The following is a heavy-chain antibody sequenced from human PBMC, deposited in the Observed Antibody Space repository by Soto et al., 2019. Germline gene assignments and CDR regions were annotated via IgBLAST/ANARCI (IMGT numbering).Heavy chain of an antibody. V-gene: IGHV3-30-3*01. J-gene: IGHJ6*02. CDR2: ISYDGSNK. D-gene: IGHD5-18*01. CDR1: GFTFSSYA. CDR3: ARDLMSYGSSQPQPPTDRDYYYGMDV. Sequence: GGSLRLSCAASGFTFSSYAMHWVRQAPGKGLEWVAVISYDGSNKYYADSVKGRFTISRDNSKNTLYLQMNSLRAEDTAVYYCARDLMSYGSSQPQPPTDRDYYYGMDVWGQGTTVTVSS.